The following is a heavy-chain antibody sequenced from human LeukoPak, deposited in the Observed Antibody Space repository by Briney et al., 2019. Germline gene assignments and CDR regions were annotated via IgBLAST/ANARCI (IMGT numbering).Heavy chain of an antibody. CDR2: ISGSGDST. Sequence: PGGSLSLSCAVSGFTFSSYAMSWVRQAPGKGLEWVSAISGSGDSTSYADSVKGRFSVSRDNSKNTLYLQMNSLRAEDTALYFCARNVSSGWYVDYWGQGTLVTVSS. D-gene: IGHD6-19*01. V-gene: IGHV3-23*01. CDR1: GFTFSSYA. CDR3: ARNVSSGWYVDY. J-gene: IGHJ4*02.